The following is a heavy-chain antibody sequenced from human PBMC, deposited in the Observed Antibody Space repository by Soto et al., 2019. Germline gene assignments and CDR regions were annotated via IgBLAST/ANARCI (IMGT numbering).Heavy chain of an antibody. V-gene: IGHV3-33*01. Sequence: QVQLVESGGGVVQPGRSLRLSCAASEFIFSSYGMHWVRQAPHKGMEWVAVIWYDGSNKYYADSVKGRFTISRDNSKNTLYLQMNILRAEDMVVYYCARDLGDCYNSIDYWGQGTLVTVSS. CDR1: EFIFSSYG. D-gene: IGHD2-21*01. CDR2: IWYDGSNK. CDR3: ARDLGDCYNSIDY. J-gene: IGHJ4*02.